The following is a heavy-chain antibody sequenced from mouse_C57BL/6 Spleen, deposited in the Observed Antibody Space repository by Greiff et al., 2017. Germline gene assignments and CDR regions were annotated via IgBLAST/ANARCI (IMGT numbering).Heavy chain of an antibody. D-gene: IGHD2-2*01. CDR2: IRNKANGYTT. CDR1: GFTFTDYY. J-gene: IGHJ4*01. Sequence: EVNLVESGGGLVQPGGSLSLSCAASGFTFTDYYMSWVRQPPGKALEWLGFIRNKANGYTTEYSASVKGRFTISRDNSQSILYLQMNALRAEDSATYYCARSLGVSYYAMDYWGQGTSVTVSS. V-gene: IGHV7-3*01. CDR3: ARSLGVSYYAMDY.